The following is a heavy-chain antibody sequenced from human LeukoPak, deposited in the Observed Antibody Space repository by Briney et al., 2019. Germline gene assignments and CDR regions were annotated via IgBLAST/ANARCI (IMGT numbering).Heavy chain of an antibody. CDR2: IYWDDDK. CDR1: GFSLSTSGVG. D-gene: IGHD3-22*01. V-gene: IGHV2-5*02. CDR3: AMGMVDYYDSSGYSN. Sequence: SGPTPVKPTQTLTLTCTFSGFSLSTSGVGVGWIRQPPGKALEWLALIYWDDDKRYSPSLKSRLTITKDTSKNQVVLTMTNMDPVDTATYYCAMGMVDYYDSSGYSNWGQGTLVTVSS. J-gene: IGHJ4*02.